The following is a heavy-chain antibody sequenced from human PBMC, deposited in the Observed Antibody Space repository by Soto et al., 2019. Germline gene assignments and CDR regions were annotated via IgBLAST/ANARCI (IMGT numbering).Heavy chain of an antibody. Sequence: PGGSLRLSCAASGFTFSSYWMSWVRQAPGKGLGWVANIKQDGSEKYYVDSVKGRFTISRDNAKNSLYLQMNSLRAEDTAVYYCARTVTPHHYYYYMDVWGKGTTVTVSS. V-gene: IGHV3-7*01. J-gene: IGHJ6*03. D-gene: IGHD4-17*01. CDR1: GFTFSSYW. CDR3: ARTVTPHHYYYYMDV. CDR2: IKQDGSEK.